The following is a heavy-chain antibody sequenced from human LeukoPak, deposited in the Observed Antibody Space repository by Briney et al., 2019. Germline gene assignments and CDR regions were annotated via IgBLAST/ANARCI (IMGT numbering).Heavy chain of an antibody. J-gene: IGHJ2*01. Sequence: GGSLRLSCAASGFTVSSNYMSWVRQAPGKGLEWVSVIYSGVSTYYADSVKGRFTISRDNSMNTLYLQMDSLRAEDTALYYCARDRRYYDSSGYYFHWYFDLWGRGTLVTVSS. V-gene: IGHV3-53*01. CDR3: ARDRRYYDSSGYYFHWYFDL. CDR1: GFTVSSNY. D-gene: IGHD3-22*01. CDR2: IYSGVST.